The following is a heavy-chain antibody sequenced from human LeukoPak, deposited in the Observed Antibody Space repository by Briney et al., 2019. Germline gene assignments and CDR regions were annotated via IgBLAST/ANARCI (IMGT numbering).Heavy chain of an antibody. Sequence: GGSLRLSCAASGFTFSNYAFHWVRQAPGKGLEWVAVMSYDGINKYYRDSVKGRFTISRDISKSTLYLQMNSLRAEDTAVYYCARGYCTTTSRYIDYWGQGSLVTVSS. V-gene: IGHV3-30*04. D-gene: IGHD2-2*02. CDR3: ARGYCTTTSRYIDY. CDR1: GFTFSNYA. CDR2: MSYDGINK. J-gene: IGHJ4*02.